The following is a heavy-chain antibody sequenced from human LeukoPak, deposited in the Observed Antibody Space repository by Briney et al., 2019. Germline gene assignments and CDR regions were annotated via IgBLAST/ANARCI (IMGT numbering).Heavy chain of an antibody. V-gene: IGHV3-21*04. CDR1: GFTFNNYN. D-gene: IGHD3-22*01. CDR2: ISSSSSYI. Sequence: GGSLRLSCAASGFTFNNYNMNWVRQAPGKGLEWVSSISSSSSYIYYADSVKGRFNISRDNTKNSLYLQMNSLKTEDTAVYYCTRHEYYYDSSGYSYWGQGTLVTVSS. J-gene: IGHJ4*02. CDR3: TRHEYYYDSSGYSY.